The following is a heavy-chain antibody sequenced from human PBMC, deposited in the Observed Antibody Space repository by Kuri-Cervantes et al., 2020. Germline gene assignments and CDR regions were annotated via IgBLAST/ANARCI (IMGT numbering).Heavy chain of an antibody. CDR3: ARGSGSTSDY. J-gene: IGHJ4*02. CDR2: INPNSGGT. V-gene: IGHV1-2*02. CDR1: GYTFTYRY. Sequence: ASVKVSCKASGYTFTYRYLHWVRQAPGQRLEWMGWINPNSGGTNYAQKFQGRVTMTRDTSISTAYMELSRLRSDDTAVYYCARGSGSTSDYWGQGTLVTVSS. D-gene: IGHD3-10*01.